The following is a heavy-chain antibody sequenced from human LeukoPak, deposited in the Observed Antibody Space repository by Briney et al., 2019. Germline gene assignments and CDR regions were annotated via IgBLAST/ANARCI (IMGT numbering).Heavy chain of an antibody. J-gene: IGHJ4*02. V-gene: IGHV1-18*01. CDR2: ISAYNGNT. CDR3: ARDSGDSSGYYVDYFDY. Sequence: ASVKVSCKTSGYTFVNYGVSWVRQAPGQGLEWMGWISAYNGNTNYAQKLQGRVTMTTDTSTSTAYMELRSLRSDDTAVYYCARDSGDSSGYYVDYFDYWGQGTLVTVSS. CDR1: GYTFVNYG. D-gene: IGHD3-22*01.